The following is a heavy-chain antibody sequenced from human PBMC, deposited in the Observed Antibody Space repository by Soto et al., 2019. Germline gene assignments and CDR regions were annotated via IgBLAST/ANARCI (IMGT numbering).Heavy chain of an antibody. Sequence: EVQLVESGGGLVKPGGSLRLSCAASGFTFSSYSMNWVRQAPGKGLEWVSSISSSSSYIYYADSVKGRFTISRDNAKSSLYLQMNSLRAEDTAVYYCARVERAYCGGDCYDYWGQGTLVTVSS. CDR2: ISSSSSYI. D-gene: IGHD2-21*01. J-gene: IGHJ4*02. CDR1: GFTFSSYS. CDR3: ARVERAYCGGDCYDY. V-gene: IGHV3-21*01.